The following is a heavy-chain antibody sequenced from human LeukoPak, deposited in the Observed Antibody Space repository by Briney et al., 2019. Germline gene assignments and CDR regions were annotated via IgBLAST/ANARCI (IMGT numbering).Heavy chain of an antibody. J-gene: IGHJ5*02. V-gene: IGHV4-4*07. CDR3: AREKIAAAGTEGWFDP. CDR2: IYTSGST. Sequence: PSETLSLTCTVSGGSISSYYWSWIRQAAGKGLEWIGRIYTSGSTNYNPSLKSRVTMSVDTSKNQFSLKLSSVTAADTAVYYCAREKIAAAGTEGWFDPWGQGTLVTVSS. D-gene: IGHD6-13*01. CDR1: GGSISSYY.